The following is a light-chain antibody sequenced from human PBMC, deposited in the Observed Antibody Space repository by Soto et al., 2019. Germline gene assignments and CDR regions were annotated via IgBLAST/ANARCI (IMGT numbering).Light chain of an antibody. CDR3: SSYTSSSTHVV. V-gene: IGLV2-14*03. J-gene: IGLJ2*01. CDR1: DSDVGGYNY. CDR2: NVS. Sequence: QSVLTQPASVSGSPGQSITISCTGTDSDVGGYNYVSWYQHHPGNAPKVMIYNVSYRPSGVSNRFSGSKSGNTASLTISGLQAEDEADYYCSSYTSSSTHVVFGGGTKLTVL.